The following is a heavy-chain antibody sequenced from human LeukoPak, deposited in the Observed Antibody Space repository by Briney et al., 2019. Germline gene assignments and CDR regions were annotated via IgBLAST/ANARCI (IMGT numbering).Heavy chain of an antibody. V-gene: IGHV4-39*01. J-gene: IGHJ4*02. CDR1: GGSISSNYY. D-gene: IGHD3-9*01. Sequence: SETLSLTCTVSGGSISSNYYWGWIRPPPGKGLEWIGSLYYSGSTYYNPSLKSRVTMTVDTSKSQFSLKLSSVTAADTAVYYCARLRGGAVTGYIDYWGQGTLVTVSS. CDR2: LYYSGST. CDR3: ARLRGGAVTGYIDY.